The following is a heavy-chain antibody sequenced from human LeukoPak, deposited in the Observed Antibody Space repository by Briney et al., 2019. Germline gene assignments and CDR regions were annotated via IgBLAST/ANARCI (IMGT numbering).Heavy chain of an antibody. CDR2: ISGSGGST. D-gene: IGHD3-3*01. J-gene: IGHJ6*03. CDR1: GFTFSSYS. V-gene: IGHV3-23*01. Sequence: GGSLRLSCAASGFTFSSYSMNWVRQAPGKGLEWVSAISGSGGSTYYADSVKGRFTISRDNSKNTLYLQMNSLRAEDTAVYYCARDGLSDFWSGYFYYYYYMDVWGKGTTVTVSS. CDR3: ARDGLSDFWSGYFYYYYYMDV.